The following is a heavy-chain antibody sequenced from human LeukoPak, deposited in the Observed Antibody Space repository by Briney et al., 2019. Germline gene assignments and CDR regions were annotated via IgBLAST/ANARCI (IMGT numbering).Heavy chain of an antibody. CDR3: ARSYYDFWSGYSSGFYYGMDV. CDR2: INHSGST. CDR1: GGSFSGYY. V-gene: IGHV4-34*01. D-gene: IGHD3-3*01. Sequence: SETLSLTCAVYGGSFSGYYWSWIRQPPGKGLEWIGEINHSGSTNYNPSLKSRVTISVDTSKNQFSLKLSSVTAADTAVYYCARSYYDFWSGYSSGFYYGMDVWGQGTTVTVSS. J-gene: IGHJ6*02.